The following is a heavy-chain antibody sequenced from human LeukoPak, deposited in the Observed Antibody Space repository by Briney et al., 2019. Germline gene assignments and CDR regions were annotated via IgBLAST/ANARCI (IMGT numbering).Heavy chain of an antibody. D-gene: IGHD3-22*01. J-gene: IGHJ5*02. CDR1: GFTFSSYA. V-gene: IGHV3-23*01. CDR3: AKSKTYYYDSNGYYFVAS. CDR2: VSGSAGST. Sequence: PGGSLRLSCAASGFTFSSYAMSWVRKAPGKGLEWVSVVSGSAGSTYYADSVKGRFTISRDNSKNTLYLQMNSLRAEDTAVYYCAKSKTYYYDSNGYYFVASWGQGTLLTVSS.